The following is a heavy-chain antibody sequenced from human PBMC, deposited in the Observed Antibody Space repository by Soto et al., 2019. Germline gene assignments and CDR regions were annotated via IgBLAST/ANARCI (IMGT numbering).Heavy chain of an antibody. V-gene: IGHV4-4*02. Sequence: SETLSLTCAVSGGSIISSNWWNWVRQPPGKGLEWIGEIYHSGSTYYRPSLKSRVAMSVDTSKNQFSLKLTSATAADTAVYYCARRDWSGSTSHFYFDYWGQGVLVTVSS. CDR2: IYHSGST. J-gene: IGHJ4*02. CDR1: GGSIISSNW. CDR3: ARRDWSGSTSHFYFDY. D-gene: IGHD3-9*01.